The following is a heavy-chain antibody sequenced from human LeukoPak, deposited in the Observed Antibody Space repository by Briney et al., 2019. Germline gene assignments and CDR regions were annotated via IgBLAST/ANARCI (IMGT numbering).Heavy chain of an antibody. V-gene: IGHV4-39*01. J-gene: IGHJ2*01. CDR2: GSNRGTA. D-gene: IGHD4-23*01. CDR1: DGSISNSRYY. CDR3: TRHCLNNGGNLWYFDR. Sequence: PSETLSLTSTVSDGSISNSRYYWRWIRQAPGKELEWIGSGSNRGTARYNLFLKSRLRIFVDTSKSQFSLRLTSLTATDTGTYYCTRHCLNNGGNLWYFDRWGRGSLAIVYS.